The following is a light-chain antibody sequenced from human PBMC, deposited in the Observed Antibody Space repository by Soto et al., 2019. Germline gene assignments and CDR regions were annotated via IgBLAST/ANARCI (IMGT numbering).Light chain of an antibody. Sequence: DIQMTQSPSSLSASVGDRVTITCRASQGIRNALAWYQQKPGKAPKRLIYAASSLHSGVPSRFSGSGSGTEFTLSISSLQSEDFAVYYCQQYNKWPQFTFGPGTRVDVK. V-gene: IGKV1-17*01. CDR2: AAS. CDR1: QGIRNA. CDR3: QQYNKWPQFT. J-gene: IGKJ3*01.